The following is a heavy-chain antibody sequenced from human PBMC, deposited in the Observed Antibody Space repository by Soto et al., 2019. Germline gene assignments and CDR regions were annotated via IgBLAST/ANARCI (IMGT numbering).Heavy chain of an antibody. D-gene: IGHD1-26*01. CDR3: GRGRSGQIVVFY. CDR1: GYTFTGHY. V-gene: IGHV1-2*02. CDR2: IGPASGAT. J-gene: IGHJ4*02. Sequence: ASVKVSCKASGYTFTGHYIHWVRQAPEQGPEWMGEIGPASGATRYAQRFQGRVTMTRDMSITTVYMELNNLSPDDTAVYYCGRGRSGQIVVFYWGQGTPVTVS.